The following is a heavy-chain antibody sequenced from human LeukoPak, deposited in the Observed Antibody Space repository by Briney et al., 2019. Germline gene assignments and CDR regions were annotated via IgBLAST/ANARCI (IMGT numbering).Heavy chain of an antibody. J-gene: IGHJ4*02. CDR2: IIPILGIA. D-gene: IGHD3-22*01. CDR1: GGTFSSYA. V-gene: IGHV1-69*04. CDR3: ARDWNYYDSSPGY. Sequence: ASVKVSCKASGGTFSSYAISWVRQAPGQGLEWMGRIIPILGIANYVQKFQGRVTITADKSTSTAYMELSSLRSEDTAVYYCARDWNYYDSSPGYWGQGTLVTVSS.